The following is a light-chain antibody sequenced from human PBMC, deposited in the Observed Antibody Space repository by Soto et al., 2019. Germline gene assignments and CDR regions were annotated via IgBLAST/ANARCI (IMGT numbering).Light chain of an antibody. CDR1: QSVSSK. CDR2: DTS. J-gene: IGKJ1*01. V-gene: IGKV3-15*01. CDR3: QQYNNWLRP. Sequence: EIVMTQSPATLSVSPGERATLSCRASQSVSSKLAWYQHKPGQAPRLLIYDTSTRAAGIPARFTGSGSGTEFTLTISSLQSEDFAVYYCQQYNNWLRPFGPVTKL.